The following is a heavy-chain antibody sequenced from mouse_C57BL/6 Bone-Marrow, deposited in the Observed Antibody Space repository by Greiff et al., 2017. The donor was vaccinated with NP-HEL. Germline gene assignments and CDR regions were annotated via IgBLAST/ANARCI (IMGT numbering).Heavy chain of an antibody. CDR3: ARIGSTLDY. J-gene: IGHJ2*01. CDR1: GYTFTSYW. V-gene: IGHV1-50*01. CDR2: IDPSDSYT. Sequence: QVQLQQPGAELVKPGASVKLSCKASGYTFTSYWMQWVKQRPGQGLEWIGEIDPSDSYTNYHQKFKGKATLTVDTSSSTAYMQLSSLTSEDSAVYYCARIGSTLDYWGQGTTLTVSS. D-gene: IGHD5-1*01.